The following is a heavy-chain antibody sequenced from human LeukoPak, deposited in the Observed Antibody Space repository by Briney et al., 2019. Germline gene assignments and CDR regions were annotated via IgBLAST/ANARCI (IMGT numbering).Heavy chain of an antibody. J-gene: IGHJ4*02. V-gene: IGHV1-2*06. Sequence: ASVKVSCKASGYTFTGYYVHWVRHAPGQGLEWMGRINPNSGGTNYAQKFQGRVTMTRDTSISTAYMELSRLRSDDTAVYYCARTRAFYDSSGPGDYWGQGTLVTVSS. CDR3: ARTRAFYDSSGPGDY. CDR2: INPNSGGT. CDR1: GYTFTGYY. D-gene: IGHD3-22*01.